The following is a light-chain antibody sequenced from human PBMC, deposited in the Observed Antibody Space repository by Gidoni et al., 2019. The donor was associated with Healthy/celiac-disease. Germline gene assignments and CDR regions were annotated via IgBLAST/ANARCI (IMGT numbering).Light chain of an antibody. CDR2: DAS. J-gene: IGKJ2*01. CDR3: QQRSNWPLVYX. CDR1: QSVSSY. V-gene: IGKV3-11*01. Sequence: EIVLTQSPATLSLSPGERATLSCRASQSVSSYLAWYQQKPGQAPRLLIYDASNRATGIPARFSGSGSGTDFTLTISSLEPEDFAVYYCQQRSNWPLVYXXXQGTKLEIK.